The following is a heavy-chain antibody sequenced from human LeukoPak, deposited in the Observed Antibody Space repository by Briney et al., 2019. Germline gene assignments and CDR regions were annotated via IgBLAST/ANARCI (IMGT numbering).Heavy chain of an antibody. J-gene: IGHJ3*02. Sequence: GGPLRLSCAASGFIFSDYGTNWVRQAPGKGLEWVSSISYSSSHIYYADSVKGRFTISRDNAENSMYLQMNSLRAEDTAVYYCARFYGGNSNGFDIWGQGTMVTVSS. CDR3: ARFYGGNSNGFDI. CDR1: GFIFSDYG. CDR2: ISYSSSHI. V-gene: IGHV3-21*06. D-gene: IGHD4-23*01.